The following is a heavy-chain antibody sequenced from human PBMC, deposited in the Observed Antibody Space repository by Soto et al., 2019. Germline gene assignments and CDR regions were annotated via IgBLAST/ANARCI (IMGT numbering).Heavy chain of an antibody. D-gene: IGHD3-10*01. CDR1: GGSISSDY. Sequence: SETLSLTCTASGGSISSDYWSWIRQPPGKGLEWIGDIYYSGSTNYNPSLKSRVTISVDTSKNQFSLKLSSVTAADTAVYFCARRYGLSAFDIWGQGTMVT. J-gene: IGHJ3*02. CDR2: IYYSGST. V-gene: IGHV4-59*08. CDR3: ARRYGLSAFDI.